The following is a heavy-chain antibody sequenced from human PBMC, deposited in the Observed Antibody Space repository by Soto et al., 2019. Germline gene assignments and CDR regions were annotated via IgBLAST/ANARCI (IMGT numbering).Heavy chain of an antibody. Sequence: GASVKVSCKASGYTFTSYAMHWVRQAPGQRLEWMGWINAGNGNTKYSQKFQDRVTITRDTSASTAYMELSSLRSEDTAVYYCARGLNGYLYYFDYWGQGTLVTVSS. J-gene: IGHJ4*02. CDR2: INAGNGNT. CDR3: ARGLNGYLYYFDY. D-gene: IGHD5-18*01. V-gene: IGHV1-3*01. CDR1: GYTFTSYA.